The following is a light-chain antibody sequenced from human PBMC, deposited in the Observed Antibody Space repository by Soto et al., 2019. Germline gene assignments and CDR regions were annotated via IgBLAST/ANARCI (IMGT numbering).Light chain of an antibody. CDR3: SSYTATSTLPI. Sequence: QSVLTQPASVSGSPGQSITISCTGTSSDVGDYDFVSWYQHYPGKARQLMIFEVSYRASGVSNRFSGSKSGNTASLTISGLQAEDEADYSCSSYTATSTLPIFGTGTKVTVL. V-gene: IGLV2-14*01. J-gene: IGLJ1*01. CDR1: SSDVGDYDF. CDR2: EVS.